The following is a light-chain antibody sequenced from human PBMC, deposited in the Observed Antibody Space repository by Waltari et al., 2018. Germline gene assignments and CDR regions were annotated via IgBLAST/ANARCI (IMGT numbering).Light chain of an antibody. CDR3: QQYNSYPFT. Sequence: DIQMTQSPSTLSASVGDRVTITCRASQSISSWLAWYQQKPGKAPKLLIYKASSLESGVPSRFGGSGGGTEFTLTISSLQPDDFATYYCQQYNSYPFTFGPGTKVDIK. J-gene: IGKJ3*01. CDR1: QSISSW. V-gene: IGKV1-5*03. CDR2: KAS.